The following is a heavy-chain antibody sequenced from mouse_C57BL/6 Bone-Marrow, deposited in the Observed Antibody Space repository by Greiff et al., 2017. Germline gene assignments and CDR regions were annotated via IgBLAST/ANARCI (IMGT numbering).Heavy chain of an antibody. CDR1: GYTFTSYW. CDR3: EGTTVGWYFDV. V-gene: IGHV1-64*01. D-gene: IGHD1-1*01. Sequence: QVQLQQPGAELVKPGASVKFSCKASGYTFTSYWMHWVKQRPGQGLEWIGMIHPNSGSTNYNEKFKSKATLTVDKSSSTAYMQLSSLTSDASAFYYCEGTTVGWYFDVWGTGTTVTVSS. J-gene: IGHJ1*03. CDR2: IHPNSGST.